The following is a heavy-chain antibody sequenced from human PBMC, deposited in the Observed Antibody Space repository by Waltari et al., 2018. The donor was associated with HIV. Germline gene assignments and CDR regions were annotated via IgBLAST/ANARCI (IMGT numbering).Heavy chain of an antibody. CDR1: GFTFSTRA. D-gene: IGHD1-26*01. CDR3: ARDNSGTY. V-gene: IGHV3-23*01. CDR2: ITSSSSNT. Sequence: EVQLLESGGRLVQPGESLTLSCAASGFTFSTRAMSWIRQAPGKGLEWVSSITSSSSNTYYADSVKGRFTISRDNSKNTLFLQMNSLRAEDTAIYYCARDNSGTYYGQGTLVTVSS. J-gene: IGHJ4*02.